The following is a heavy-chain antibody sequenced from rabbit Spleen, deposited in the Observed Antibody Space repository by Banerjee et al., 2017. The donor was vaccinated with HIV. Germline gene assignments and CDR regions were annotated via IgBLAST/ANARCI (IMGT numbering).Heavy chain of an antibody. CDR2: IYTDSGRT. Sequence: QQQLEESGGGLVKPGGTLTLTCKASGFSYSNSGYMCWVRQAPGKGLELIACIYTDSGRTLYATWVNGRFTISRTTSLDTVDLTVTSLTAADTATYFCARGKDDYADLVYYFWLWGQGTLVTVS. CDR3: ARGKDDYADLVYYFWL. J-gene: IGHJ3*01. D-gene: IGHD2-1*01. V-gene: IGHV1S43*01. CDR1: GFSYSNSGY.